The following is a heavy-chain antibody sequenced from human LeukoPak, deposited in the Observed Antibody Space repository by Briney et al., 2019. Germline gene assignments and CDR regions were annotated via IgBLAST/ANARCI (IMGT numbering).Heavy chain of an antibody. CDR2: ISAYHGKT. D-gene: IGHD4-17*01. J-gene: IGHJ4*02. CDR1: GYTFTSYG. CDR3: ARVSYGDYVLDY. V-gene: IGHV1-18*01. Sequence: GASVKVSCKASGYTFTSYGISWVRQAPGQGLEWMGWISAYHGKTNYALKYQDRVTMTTDTSTSTAYMELRSLRSDDTAVYYCARVSYGDYVLDYWGQGTLVTVSS.